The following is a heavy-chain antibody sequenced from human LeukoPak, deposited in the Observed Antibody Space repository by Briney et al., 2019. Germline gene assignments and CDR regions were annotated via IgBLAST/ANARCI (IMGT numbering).Heavy chain of an antibody. D-gene: IGHD1-26*01. J-gene: IGHJ5*02. CDR3: ARLFGWEHRGAQRWFDP. V-gene: IGHV1-46*01. CDR1: GYTFTSYY. CDR2: INPSGGST. Sequence: ASVKVSCKASGYTFTSYYMHWVRQAPGQGLEWMGIINPSGGSTSYAQKFQGRVTMTRDTSTSTVYMELSSLRSEDTAVYYCARLFGWEHRGAQRWFDPWGQGTLVTVSS.